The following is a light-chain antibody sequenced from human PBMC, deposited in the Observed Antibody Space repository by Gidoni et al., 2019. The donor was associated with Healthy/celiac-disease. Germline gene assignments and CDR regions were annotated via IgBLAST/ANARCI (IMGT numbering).Light chain of an antibody. CDR3: QQYYSYPRT. J-gene: IGKJ2*01. CDR1: QGIRSY. Sequence: AIRITQSPSSLSASTGDRVTIPCRASQGIRSYLAWYQQKPGKAPKLLIYAASTLQSGVPSMFSGSGSGTDFTLTISCLQSEDFATYYCQQYYSYPRTFGQGTKLEIK. V-gene: IGKV1-8*01. CDR2: AAS.